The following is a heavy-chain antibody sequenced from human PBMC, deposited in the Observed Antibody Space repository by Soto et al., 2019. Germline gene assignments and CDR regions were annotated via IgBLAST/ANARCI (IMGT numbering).Heavy chain of an antibody. CDR2: ISRDATIV. CDR1: GYTFRGYG. V-gene: IGHV3-48*02. J-gene: IGHJ4*02. CDR3: VRGGGVGTTGGYY. D-gene: IGHD1-26*01. Sequence: EVPVVASGGGLVQPGGSLSLSCEGFGYTFRGYGMFWVRPAPGKGLECVSYISRDATIVNYADSVKGRFTISRDRAKNSLSLQTNSLRDEDTAVEDCVRGGGVGTTGGYYWGQGAQGNVAS.